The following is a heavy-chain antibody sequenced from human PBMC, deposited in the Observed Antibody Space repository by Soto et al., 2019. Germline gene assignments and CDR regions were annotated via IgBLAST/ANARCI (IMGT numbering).Heavy chain of an antibody. CDR2: ISYDGSNK. D-gene: IGHD3-3*01. CDR1: GFTFSSYG. V-gene: IGHV3-30*18. Sequence: GGALRLSCAASGFTFSSYGMHWVRQAPCKGLEWAAVISYDGSNKYYADSVKGRFTISRDNSKNTLYLQMNSLRAEDTAVYYCAKGFSTYDFWSGYPRDYYYYGMDVWGQGTTVTVSS. CDR3: AKGFSTYDFWSGYPRDYYYYGMDV. J-gene: IGHJ6*02.